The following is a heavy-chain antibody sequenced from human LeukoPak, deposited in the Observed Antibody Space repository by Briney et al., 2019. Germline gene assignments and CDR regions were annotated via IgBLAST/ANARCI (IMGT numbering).Heavy chain of an antibody. V-gene: IGHV3-7*02. D-gene: IGHD4-17*01. J-gene: IGHJ4*02. CDR2: IKHDGSDK. Sequence: PGGSLRLSCAASGFTLSRYWMSWGRHAPGPGVESVANIKHDGSDKYYVDSVRGRFTISRDNAKNSLYLQMNSLRDEDTAVYYCARICDYAFGQWGQGTLVTVSS. CDR1: GFTLSRYW. CDR3: ARICDYAFGQ.